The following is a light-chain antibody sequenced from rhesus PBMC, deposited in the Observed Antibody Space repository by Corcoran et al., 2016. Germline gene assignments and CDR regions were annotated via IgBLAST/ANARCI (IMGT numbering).Light chain of an antibody. CDR2: KAS. J-gene: IGKJ3*01. CDR3: LQYNSDPFT. Sequence: DIQMTQSPSSLSASVGDRVTITCRASQGISTYLNWYQQKPEKAPKRLSYKASSLESGVPSRFSCSGSGTDFTLTISSLQPEDFATYYCLQYNSDPFTFGPGTKLDIK. V-gene: IGKV1-43*02. CDR1: QGISTY.